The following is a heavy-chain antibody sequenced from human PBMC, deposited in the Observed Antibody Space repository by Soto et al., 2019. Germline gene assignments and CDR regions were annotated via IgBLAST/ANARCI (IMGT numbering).Heavy chain of an antibody. Sequence: QVQLVQSGAEVKMPGSSVRVSCKASGGSFSKYGISWVRQAPGQGLEWMGGIIPMFGIGNYAEKFLGRVTITADESTSTSHMELSSLRSEDTAVYFCAGGYRENYFYAMDVWGQGTMVTVSS. V-gene: IGHV1-69*01. D-gene: IGHD1-26*01. CDR1: GGSFSKYG. J-gene: IGHJ6*02. CDR2: IIPMFGIG. CDR3: AGGYRENYFYAMDV.